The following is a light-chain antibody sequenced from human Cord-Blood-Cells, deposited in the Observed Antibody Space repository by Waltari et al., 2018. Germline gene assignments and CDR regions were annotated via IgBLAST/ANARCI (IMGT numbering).Light chain of an antibody. CDR1: QSVSSN. CDR3: QQYNNWPRT. J-gene: IGKJ1*01. V-gene: IGKV3-15*01. Sequence: LVITQPPSTLSVSPGDRATLSRRTSQSVSSNLAWYQQKPGQAPRLLIYGASARATGIPARFSGSGSGTEFTLTISSLQSEEFAVYYCQQYNNWPRTFGQGTKVEIK. CDR2: GAS.